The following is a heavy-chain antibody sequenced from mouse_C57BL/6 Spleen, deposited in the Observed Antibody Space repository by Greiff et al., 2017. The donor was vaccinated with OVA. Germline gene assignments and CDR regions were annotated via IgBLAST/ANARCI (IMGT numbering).Heavy chain of an antibody. Sequence: VQVVESGAELARPGASVKLSCKASGYTFTSYGISWVKQRTGQGLEWIGEIYPRSGNTYYNEKFKGKATLTADKSSSTAYMELRSLTSEDSAVYFCARGQTNYYGSSYDYAMDYWGQGTSVTVSS. CDR1: GYTFTSYG. CDR2: IYPRSGNT. J-gene: IGHJ4*01. D-gene: IGHD1-1*01. V-gene: IGHV1-81*01. CDR3: ARGQTNYYGSSYDYAMDY.